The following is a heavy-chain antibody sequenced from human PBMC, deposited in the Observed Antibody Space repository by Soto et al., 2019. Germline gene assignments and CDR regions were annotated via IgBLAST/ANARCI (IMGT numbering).Heavy chain of an antibody. J-gene: IGHJ5*02. CDR2: IYYSGST. D-gene: IGHD6-19*01. Sequence: SETLSLTCTVSGGSISSGDYYWSWIRQPPEKGLEWIGYIYYSGSTYYNPSLKSRVTISVDTSKNQFSLKLSSVTAADTAVYYCARVDYSSGWGGGNWFDPWGQGTLVTVSS. CDR1: GGSISSGDYY. V-gene: IGHV4-30-4*01. CDR3: ARVDYSSGWGGGNWFDP.